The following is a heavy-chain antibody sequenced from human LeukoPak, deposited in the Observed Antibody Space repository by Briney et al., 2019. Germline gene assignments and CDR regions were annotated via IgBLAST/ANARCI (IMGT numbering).Heavy chain of an antibody. CDR1: GGTFTSYA. CDR2: IIPIFGTA. Sequence: SVKLSCKASGGTFTSYAISWGRQAPGQGLEWRGGIIPIFGTANYAQKFQGRVTITTDESTSTAYMELSSLRSEDTAVYYCASLGTLEYSSSSGYWGQGTLVTVSS. CDR3: ASLGTLEYSSSSGY. J-gene: IGHJ4*02. V-gene: IGHV1-69*05. D-gene: IGHD6-6*01.